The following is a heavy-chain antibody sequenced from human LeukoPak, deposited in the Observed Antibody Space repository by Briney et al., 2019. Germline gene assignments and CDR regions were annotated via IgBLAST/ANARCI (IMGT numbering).Heavy chain of an antibody. Sequence: PGGSLRPSCAASGFTFSSYSMNWVRQAPGKGLEWVSSISSSSSYIYYADSVKGRFTISRDNAKNSLYLQMNSLRAEDTAVYYCARDLLRFLEPYNWFDPWGQGTLVTVSS. D-gene: IGHD3-3*01. CDR1: GFTFSSYS. CDR3: ARDLLRFLEPYNWFDP. V-gene: IGHV3-21*01. CDR2: ISSSSSYI. J-gene: IGHJ5*02.